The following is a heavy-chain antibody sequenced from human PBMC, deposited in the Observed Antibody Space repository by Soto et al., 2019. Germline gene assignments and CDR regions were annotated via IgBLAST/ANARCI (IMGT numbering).Heavy chain of an antibody. CDR1: GFTFSSYS. V-gene: IGHV3-21*01. D-gene: IGHD3-22*01. Sequence: GGSLRLSCAASGFTFSSYSMNWVRQAPGKGLEWVSSISSSSSYIYYADSVKGRFTISRDNAKNSLYLQMNSLRAEDTAVYYCARGNRLRYYYDSSGYYYFDYWGQGTLVTVSS. J-gene: IGHJ4*02. CDR2: ISSSSSYI. CDR3: ARGNRLRYYYDSSGYYYFDY.